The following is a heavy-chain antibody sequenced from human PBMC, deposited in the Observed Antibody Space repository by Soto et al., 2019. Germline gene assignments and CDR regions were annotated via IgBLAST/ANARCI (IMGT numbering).Heavy chain of an antibody. CDR2: IYYSGGT. Sequence: SETLSLTCTVSGGSISSGGYYWSWIRQHPGKGLEWIGYIYYSGGTYYNPSLKSRVTISVDTSKNQFSLKLSSVTAADTAVYYCARERRKRVSGYYNWFDPWGQGTLVTVSS. CDR3: ARERRKRVSGYYNWFDP. D-gene: IGHD3-22*01. CDR1: GGSISSGGYY. V-gene: IGHV4-31*03. J-gene: IGHJ5*02.